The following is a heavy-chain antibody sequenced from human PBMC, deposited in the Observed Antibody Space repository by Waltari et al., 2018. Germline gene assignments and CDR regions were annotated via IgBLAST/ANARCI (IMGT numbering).Heavy chain of an antibody. J-gene: IGHJ4*02. V-gene: IGHV3-15*01. CDR1: GLTLKNAW. CDR2: IKSEADGGTT. D-gene: IGHD3-22*01. Sequence: EVQLVESGGDLVKPGGSLRLSCAASGLTLKNAWMSWVRQAPGKGLEGVGRIKSEADGGTTDYAAPVKGRFSISRDDSKNTLSLQMNSLKIEDTAVYYCTTDRRDTSSMRQFDYWGQGTLVTVSS. CDR3: TTDRRDTSSMRQFDY.